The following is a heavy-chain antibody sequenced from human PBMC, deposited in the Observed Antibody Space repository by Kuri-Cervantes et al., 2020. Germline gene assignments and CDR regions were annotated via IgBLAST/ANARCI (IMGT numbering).Heavy chain of an antibody. CDR3: ARDSAPKLSGYENLDYFDY. Sequence: GSLRLSCAASGFTFSSYAMHWVRQAPGKGLEWVSVIYSSGNTYYVDSVKGRFTISRDNSTNTLYLQMNSLRAEDTAVYYCARDSAPKLSGYENLDYFDYWGQGTLVTVSS. D-gene: IGHD5-12*01. V-gene: IGHV3-66*01. J-gene: IGHJ4*02. CDR1: GFTFSSYA. CDR2: IYSSGNT.